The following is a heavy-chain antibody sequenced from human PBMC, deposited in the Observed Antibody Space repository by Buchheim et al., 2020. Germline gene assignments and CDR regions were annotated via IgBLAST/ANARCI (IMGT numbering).Heavy chain of an antibody. CDR3: ASAGTTAPFDY. D-gene: IGHD1-7*01. V-gene: IGHV3-33*03. J-gene: IGHJ4*02. CDR1: GFTFSTYG. Sequence: VQLVESGGGLGQPGRSLRLSCVASGFTFSTYGMHWVRQAPGKGLEWVAVIWYDGSKEYYAESVRGRFSISRDNSKNTLYLQMNSLEVDDTAVYYCASAGTTAPFDYWGQGTL. CDR2: IWYDGSKE.